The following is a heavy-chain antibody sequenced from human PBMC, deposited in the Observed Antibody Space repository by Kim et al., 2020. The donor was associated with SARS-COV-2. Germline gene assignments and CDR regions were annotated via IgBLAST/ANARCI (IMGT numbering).Heavy chain of an antibody. Sequence: GGSLRLSCAASGFTFSSDAMSWVRQAPGKGLEWVSAISGSGGSTYYADSVKGRFTISRDNYKNTLYLQMNSLRAEDTAVYYCAKVLRLGEVSFQGYYYGMDVWGQGTTVTVSS. CDR3: AKVLRLGEVSFQGYYYGMDV. D-gene: IGHD3-16*02. J-gene: IGHJ6*02. V-gene: IGHV3-23*01. CDR2: ISGSGGST. CDR1: GFTFSSDA.